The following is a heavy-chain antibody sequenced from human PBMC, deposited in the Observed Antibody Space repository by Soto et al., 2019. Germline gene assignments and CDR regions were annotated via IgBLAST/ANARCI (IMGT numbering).Heavy chain of an antibody. D-gene: IGHD6-6*01. CDR2: IYYSGST. CDR1: GGSISSYY. V-gene: IGHV4-59*08. Sequence: SETLSLTCTVSGGSISSYYWSWIRQPPGKGLEWIGYIYYSGSTNYNPSLKSRVTISVDTSKNQFSLKLSSVTAADTAVYYCARHEAEYSSSSVDYWGQGTLVTVSS. J-gene: IGHJ4*02. CDR3: ARHEAEYSSSSVDY.